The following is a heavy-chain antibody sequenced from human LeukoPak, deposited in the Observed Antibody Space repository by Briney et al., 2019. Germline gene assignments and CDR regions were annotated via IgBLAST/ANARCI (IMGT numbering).Heavy chain of an antibody. Sequence: SETLSLTCTVSGGSISSGDCYWSWIRQPPGKGLEWIGYIYYSGSTYYNPSLKSRVTISVDTSKNQFSLKLSSVTAADTAVYYCARDKPPYDAFDIWGQGTMVTVSS. CDR2: IYYSGST. V-gene: IGHV4-30-4*01. J-gene: IGHJ3*02. CDR1: GGSISSGDCY. CDR3: ARDKPPYDAFDI.